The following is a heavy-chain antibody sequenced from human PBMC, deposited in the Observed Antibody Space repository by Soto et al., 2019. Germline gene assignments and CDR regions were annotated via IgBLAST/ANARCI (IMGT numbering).Heavy chain of an antibody. J-gene: IGHJ4*02. CDR3: ARANTGSYSSYGSGSYYYYYFDY. V-gene: IGHV1-2*04. Sequence: ASVKVSCKASGYTFTGYYMHWVRQAPGQGLEWMGWINPNSGGTNYAQKFQGWVTMTRDTSISTAYMELSRLRSDDTAVYYCARANTGSYSSYGSGSYYYYYFDYWGQGTLVTVSS. CDR2: INPNSGGT. D-gene: IGHD3-10*01. CDR1: GYTFTGYY.